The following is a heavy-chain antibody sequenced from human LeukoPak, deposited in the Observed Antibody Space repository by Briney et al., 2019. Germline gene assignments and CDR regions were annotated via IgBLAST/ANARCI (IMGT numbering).Heavy chain of an antibody. V-gene: IGHV3-21*01. Sequence: GSLRLSCAASGFTFRSYSMSWVRQAPGKGLEWVSSISSSSSYIYYADSVKGGFTISRDNARNSLYMQMNSLRAEDTAVYYCARETYCGGDCYVQYYFDYWGKGTLVTVSS. CDR2: ISSSSSYI. D-gene: IGHD2-21*02. CDR3: ARETYCGGDCYVQYYFDY. CDR1: GFTFRSYS. J-gene: IGHJ4*02.